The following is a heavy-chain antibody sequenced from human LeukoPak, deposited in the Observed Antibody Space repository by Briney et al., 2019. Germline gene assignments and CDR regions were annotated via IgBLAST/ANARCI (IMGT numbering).Heavy chain of an antibody. Sequence: PGGSLRLSCAASGFTFSSYGMHWVRQAPGKGLEWEAFIRYDGSNKYYADSVKGRFTISRDNSKNTLYLQMNSLRAEDTAVYYCASPGSPRKGGWGQGTLVTVSS. J-gene: IGHJ4*02. CDR1: GFTFSSYG. CDR3: ASPGSPRKGG. D-gene: IGHD2-15*01. CDR2: IRYDGSNK. V-gene: IGHV3-30*02.